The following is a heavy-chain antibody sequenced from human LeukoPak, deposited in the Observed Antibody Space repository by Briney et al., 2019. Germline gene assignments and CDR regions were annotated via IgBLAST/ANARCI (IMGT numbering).Heavy chain of an antibody. CDR3: ARAIEVGAMTPFDY. V-gene: IGHV4-39*07. D-gene: IGHD1-26*01. J-gene: IGHJ4*02. CDR2: IYYSGST. Sequence: SETLSLTCAVYIDSFSNYHWNWIRQPPGKGLEWIGSIYYSGSTYYNPSLKSRVTISVDTSKNQFSLKLSSVTAADTAVYYCARAIEVGAMTPFDYWGQGTLVTVSS. CDR1: IDSFSNYH.